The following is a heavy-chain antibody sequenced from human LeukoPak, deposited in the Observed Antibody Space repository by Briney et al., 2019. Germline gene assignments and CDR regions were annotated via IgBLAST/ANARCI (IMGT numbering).Heavy chain of an antibody. CDR3: ARGTGSGSYIIDY. CDR1: GFTFSNYA. D-gene: IGHD3-10*01. J-gene: IGHJ4*02. CDR2: MSNDGSNE. V-gene: IGHV3-30*04. Sequence: PGTSLRLSCAASGFTFSNYAMHWVRQGPGKGLEWVAIMSNDGSNEKYADPVRGRFTISRDNSKNTLYVQMNSLRSEDTAVYYCARGTGSGSYIIDYWGQGILVTVSS.